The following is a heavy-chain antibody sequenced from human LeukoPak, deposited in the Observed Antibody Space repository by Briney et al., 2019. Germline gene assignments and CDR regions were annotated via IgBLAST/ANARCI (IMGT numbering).Heavy chain of an antibody. CDR3: AKSHDHYYDILRPDAFDI. Sequence: PGGSLRLSCAASGFTFSSYAMSWVRQAPGKGLEWVSAISGSGGSTYYADSVKGRFTISRDNSKNTLYLQMNSLRAEDTAVYYCAKSHDHYYDILRPDAFDIWGQGTMVTVSS. V-gene: IGHV3-23*01. D-gene: IGHD3-22*01. CDR2: ISGSGGST. CDR1: GFTFSSYA. J-gene: IGHJ3*02.